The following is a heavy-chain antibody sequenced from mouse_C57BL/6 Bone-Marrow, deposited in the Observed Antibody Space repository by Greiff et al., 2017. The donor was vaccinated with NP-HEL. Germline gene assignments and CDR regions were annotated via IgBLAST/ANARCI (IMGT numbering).Heavy chain of an antibody. CDR1: GYTFTDYY. V-gene: IGHV1-26*01. CDR2: INPNNGGT. D-gene: IGHD1-1*01. J-gene: IGHJ2*01. CDR3: ARRRVSRITTVVATSYFDY. Sequence: EVQLQQSGPELVKPGASVKISCKASGYTFTDYYMNWVKQSHGKSLEWIGDINPNNGGTSYNQKFKGKATLTVDKSSSTAYMELRSLTSEDSAVYYCARRRVSRITTVVATSYFDYWGQGTTLTVSS.